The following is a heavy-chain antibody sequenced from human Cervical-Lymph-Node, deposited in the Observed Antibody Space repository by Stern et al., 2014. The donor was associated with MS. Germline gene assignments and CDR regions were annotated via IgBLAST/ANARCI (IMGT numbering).Heavy chain of an antibody. Sequence: EVQLVESGGDLVQPGGSLRLSCTTSGFTLSSHAMHWVRRAPGTGLVWVSQINGDGSIPAYADSVKGRFTISRDNAKNTLYLQMNSLRVEDTAVYFCARGILQVAGIDYCGQGTLVTVSS. J-gene: IGHJ4*02. CDR1: GFTLSSHA. CDR2: INGDGSIP. CDR3: ARGILQVAGIDY. V-gene: IGHV3-74*02. D-gene: IGHD3-10*01.